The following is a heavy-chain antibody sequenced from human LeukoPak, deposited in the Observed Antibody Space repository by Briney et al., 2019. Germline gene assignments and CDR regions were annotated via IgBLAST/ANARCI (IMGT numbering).Heavy chain of an antibody. V-gene: IGHV3-30*12. CDR2: ISFDGSNK. J-gene: IGHJ4*02. CDR1: VFTFSSYS. Sequence: VGSPRLSCAPSVFTFSSYSMHWVRQAPGKRLGRVAVISFDGSNKFSAYAVKCRFTISRDNSKNTLYLQMNSLKTEDTAVYYCTTVGPPSPWFGELLGTEWGQGTLVTVSS. D-gene: IGHD3-10*01. CDR3: TTVGPPSPWFGELLGTE.